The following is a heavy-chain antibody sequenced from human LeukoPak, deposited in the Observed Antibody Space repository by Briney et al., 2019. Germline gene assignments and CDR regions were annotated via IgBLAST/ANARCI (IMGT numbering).Heavy chain of an antibody. Sequence: GGSLRLSCVASEFTFSSYWMSWVRQAPGKGLEWVANIQKDGSEKHYVASVEGRFTISRDNAENSLFLQLNSLRVGDTAVYYCVRLWDSSGFFGYWGQGALVTVSS. D-gene: IGHD3-22*01. CDR3: VRLWDSSGFFGY. J-gene: IGHJ4*02. CDR1: EFTFSSYW. CDR2: IQKDGSEK. V-gene: IGHV3-7*01.